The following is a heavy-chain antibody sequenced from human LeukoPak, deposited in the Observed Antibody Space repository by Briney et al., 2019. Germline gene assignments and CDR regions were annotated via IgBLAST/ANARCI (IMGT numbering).Heavy chain of an antibody. D-gene: IGHD6-19*01. Sequence: ASVKVSSKASGYTFTSYYMHWVRQAPGQGLEWMGIINPSGGSTSYAQKFQGRVTMTRDTSTSTVYMELSSLRSEDTAVYYCARDLRSSGWKDYYYYGMDVWGQGTTVTVSS. V-gene: IGHV1-46*01. CDR1: GYTFTSYY. CDR3: ARDLRSSGWKDYYYYGMDV. CDR2: INPSGGST. J-gene: IGHJ6*02.